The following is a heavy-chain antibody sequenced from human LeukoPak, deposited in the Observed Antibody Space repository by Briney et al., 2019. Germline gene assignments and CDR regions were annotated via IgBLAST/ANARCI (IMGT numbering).Heavy chain of an antibody. J-gene: IGHJ4*02. V-gene: IGHV3-73*01. CDR3: TSGSGWYSPDY. CDR1: GFTFSGSV. D-gene: IGHD6-19*01. CDR2: ITSKPNSYAT. Sequence: PGGSLRLSCAASGFTFSGSVMHWVRQASGKGLKWVGRITSKPNSYATVYAASVKGRFTISSDESKNTAYPQMNSLKTEDTAVYYCTSGSGWYSPDYWGQGTLVTVSS.